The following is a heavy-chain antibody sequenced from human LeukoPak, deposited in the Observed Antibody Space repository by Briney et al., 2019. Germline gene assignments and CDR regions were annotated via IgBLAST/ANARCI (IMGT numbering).Heavy chain of an antibody. CDR1: GFTFGSYG. V-gene: IGHV3-23*01. D-gene: IGHD3-22*01. J-gene: IGHJ1*01. CDR2: ITPNTDRT. CDR3: AIMHGYYDGSGYWVQ. Sequence: GGSLRLSCAASGFTFGSYGMSWVRQAPGKGLEWVSFITPNTDRTSYADSVEGRFTISRDNPRNTLYMQMNSLRDEDTALYYCAIMHGYYDGSGYWVQWGQGTLVTVSS.